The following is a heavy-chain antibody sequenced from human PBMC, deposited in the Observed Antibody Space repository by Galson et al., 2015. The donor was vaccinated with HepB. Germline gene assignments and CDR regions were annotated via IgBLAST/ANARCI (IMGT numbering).Heavy chain of an antibody. Sequence: SLRLSCAASGFTFSTYTMSWVRQAPGKGLKWVSGISGSGGSTYYADSMKGRFTISRDNSKNTLSLQMNSLRAEDTAVYYCAKTRDYHYMDIWGKGTTVTVSS. CDR3: AKTRDYHYMDI. J-gene: IGHJ6*03. V-gene: IGHV3-23*01. CDR1: GFTFSTYT. CDR2: ISGSGGST.